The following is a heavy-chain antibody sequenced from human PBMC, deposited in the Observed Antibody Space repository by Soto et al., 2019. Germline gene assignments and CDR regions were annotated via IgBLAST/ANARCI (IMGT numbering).Heavy chain of an antibody. CDR3: ARDRIGNDYSNYEYNY. D-gene: IGHD4-4*01. J-gene: IGHJ4*02. Sequence: QVQLVQSGAEVKKPGASVKVSCKASGYTFTSYRISWVRQAPGQGLEWLGWISAYNGNTNYAQKLQGRVTMTTDTSTSTAYMELRSLRSDDTAVYYCARDRIGNDYSNYEYNYWGQGTLVTVAS. CDR2: ISAYNGNT. V-gene: IGHV1-18*01. CDR1: GYTFTSYR.